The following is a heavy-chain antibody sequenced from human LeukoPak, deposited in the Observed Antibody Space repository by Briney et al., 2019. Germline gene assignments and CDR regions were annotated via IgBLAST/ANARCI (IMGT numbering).Heavy chain of an antibody. D-gene: IGHD6-19*01. CDR1: GFTFSSYA. CDR3: ARRSVAGLFDY. J-gene: IGHJ4*02. V-gene: IGHV3-20*01. Sequence: GGSLRLSCAASGFTFSSYAMSWVRQAPGKGLEWVSGINWNGGSTGYADSVKGRFTISRDNAKNSLYLQMNSLRAEDTALYHCARRSVAGLFDYWGQGTLVTVSS. CDR2: INWNGGST.